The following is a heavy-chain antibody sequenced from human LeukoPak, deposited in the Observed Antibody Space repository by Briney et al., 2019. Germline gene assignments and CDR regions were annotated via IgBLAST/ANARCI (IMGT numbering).Heavy chain of an antibody. CDR3: ARASKKGDSSAYNPSDS. D-gene: IGHD3-22*01. V-gene: IGHV3-7*01. CDR2: IKQDGSEK. CDR1: GFTFSSYW. Sequence: GGSLRLSCAASGFTFSSYWMSWVRQAPGKGLEWVANIKQDGSEKYYVDSVKGRFTISRDNAKNSLYLQMNSLRAEDTAVYYCARASKKGDSSAYNPSDSWGQGTLVTVSS. J-gene: IGHJ5*01.